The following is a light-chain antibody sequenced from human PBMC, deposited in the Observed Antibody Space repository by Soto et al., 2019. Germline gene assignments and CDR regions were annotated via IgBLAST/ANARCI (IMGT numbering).Light chain of an antibody. Sequence: DIQMTQSPSTLSASVGDRDTITCRASQSISSWLAWYQQKPGKAPKLLIYKASSLESGVPSRFSGSGSGTECSLTISSLQPDDFATYYCQQYNSYPYTFGQGTKLEIK. V-gene: IGKV1-5*03. J-gene: IGKJ2*01. CDR1: QSISSW. CDR2: KAS. CDR3: QQYNSYPYT.